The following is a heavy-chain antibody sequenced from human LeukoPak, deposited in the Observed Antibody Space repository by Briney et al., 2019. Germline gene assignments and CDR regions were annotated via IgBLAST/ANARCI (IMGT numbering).Heavy chain of an antibody. D-gene: IGHD3-22*01. CDR3: ARGPQKNGHSSGYPGYFDY. V-gene: IGHV3-21*01. CDR1: GFTFSSYS. CDR2: ISISSSYI. Sequence: GGSLRLSCAASGFTFSSYSINWVRQAPGKGLEWVSSISISSSYIYYADSVKGRFTISRDNAKNSLYLQMNSLRAEDTAAYYCARGPQKNGHSSGYPGYFDYWGQGTLVTVSS. J-gene: IGHJ4*02.